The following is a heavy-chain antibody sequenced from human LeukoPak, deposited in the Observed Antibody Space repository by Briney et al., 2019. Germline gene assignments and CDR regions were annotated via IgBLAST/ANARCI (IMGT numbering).Heavy chain of an antibody. J-gene: IGHJ4*02. D-gene: IGHD4-17*01. CDR1: GFTFSSYS. CDR2: ISSSSSTI. CDR3: TRGSYGDYEY. Sequence: GGSLRLSCAASGFTFSSYSMNWVRQAPGKGLEWVSYISSSSSTIYYADSVKGRFTISRDNAQNSLYLQMNSLRAEDTAVYYCTRGSYGDYEYWGQGTLVTVSS. V-gene: IGHV3-48*04.